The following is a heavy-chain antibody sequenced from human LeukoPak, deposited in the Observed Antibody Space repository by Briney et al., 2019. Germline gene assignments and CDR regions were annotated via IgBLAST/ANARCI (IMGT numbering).Heavy chain of an antibody. Sequence: GASVKVSCKASGYTFTSYGISWVRQAPGQGLEWMGWISAYNGNTNYAQKLQGRVTMTTDTSTSTAYMELRSLRSDDTAVYYCARWRSGSYYSQYYFDYWGQGTLVTVSS. J-gene: IGHJ4*02. D-gene: IGHD3-10*01. CDR1: GYTFTSYG. CDR2: ISAYNGNT. CDR3: ARWRSGSYYSQYYFDY. V-gene: IGHV1-18*01.